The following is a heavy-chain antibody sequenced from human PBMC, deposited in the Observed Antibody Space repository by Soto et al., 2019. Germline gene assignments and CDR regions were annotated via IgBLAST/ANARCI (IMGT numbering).Heavy chain of an antibody. J-gene: IGHJ6*02. CDR3: VREDDGGDRDYYGLDV. V-gene: IGHV4-30-4*01. CDR1: VAPTTSEHNH. D-gene: IGHD2-21*02. CDR2: IHYTGSI. Sequence: QVQLQESGPGLVRPSQTLSLTCTVSVAPTTSEHNHWPWTRQPPGKGLKWIGYIHYTGSIRYNPSLQSRVTMSVDTSKNLFSLNLSSVTAADTAVYFCVREDDGGDRDYYGLDVWGQGTTVTVSS.